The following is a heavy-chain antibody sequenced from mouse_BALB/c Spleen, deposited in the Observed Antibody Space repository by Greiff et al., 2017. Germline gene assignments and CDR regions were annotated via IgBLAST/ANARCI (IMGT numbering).Heavy chain of an antibody. CDR1: GYTFTSYW. J-gene: IGHJ2*01. V-gene: IGHV1-7*01. D-gene: IGHD5-1*01. CDR2: INPSTGYT. CDR3: ARSDLRGYFDY. Sequence: QVQLQQSGAELAKPGASVKMSCKASGYTFTSYWMHWVKQRPGQGLEWIGYINPSTGYTEYNQKFKDKATLTADKSSSTAYMQLSSLTSEDSAVYYCARSDLRGYFDYWGQGTTLTVSS.